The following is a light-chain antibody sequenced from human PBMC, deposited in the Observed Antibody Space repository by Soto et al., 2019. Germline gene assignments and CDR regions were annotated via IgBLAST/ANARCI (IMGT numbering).Light chain of an antibody. CDR1: SSDIGSYNY. Sequence: QSVLTQPASVSGSPGQSITISCPGTSSDIGSYNYVAWYQQFLGKTPKLIISEVRNRPSGDSFRCSASKAGNTASLTIAGLQAEDEADYYCTSSRGSDTSYVFGTGTKVTVL. CDR3: TSSRGSDTSYV. J-gene: IGLJ1*01. V-gene: IGLV2-14*01. CDR2: EVR.